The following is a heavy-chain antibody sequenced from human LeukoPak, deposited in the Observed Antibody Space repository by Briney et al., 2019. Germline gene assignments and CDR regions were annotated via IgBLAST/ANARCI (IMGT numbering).Heavy chain of an antibody. D-gene: IGHD6-19*01. Sequence: SQTLSLTCTVSGGSISSGGYYWSWIRQHPGKGLEWIGYIYYSGSTYYNPSLKSRVTISVDTSKNQFSLKLSSVTAADTAVYYCARVGVAGPKPFDYWGQGTLVTVSS. CDR1: GGSISSGGYY. J-gene: IGHJ4*02. CDR2: IYYSGST. CDR3: ARVGVAGPKPFDY. V-gene: IGHV4-31*03.